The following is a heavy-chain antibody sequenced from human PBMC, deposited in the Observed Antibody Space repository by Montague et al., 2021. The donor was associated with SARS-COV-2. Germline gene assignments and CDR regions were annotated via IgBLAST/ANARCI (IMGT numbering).Heavy chain of an antibody. Sequence: SETLSLTCAVSRGSFSNYYWTWIRQSPGKGLEWIGEINQGGAPNXTPSLKSRVTISLDTSKKQISLKLNSVTVADTAVFFCARGRPVQGSFRHFDSISSGVLDIWAQGSLVIVSS. J-gene: IGHJ3*02. CDR1: RGSFSNYY. CDR3: ARGRPVQGSFRHFDSISSGVLDI. D-gene: IGHD3-9*01. CDR2: INQGGAP. V-gene: IGHV4-34*01.